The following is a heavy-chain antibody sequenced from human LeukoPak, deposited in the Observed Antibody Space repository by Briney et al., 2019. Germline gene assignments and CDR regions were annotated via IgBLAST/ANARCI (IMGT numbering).Heavy chain of an antibody. CDR2: ISYDGSNK. Sequence: GGSLRLSCAASGFTFSSYAMHWVRQAPGKGLEWVAVISYDGSNKYYADSVKGRFTISRDNSKNTLYLQMDSLRAKDTAVYYCARDPGVRWLVGFDYWGQGTLVTVSS. J-gene: IGHJ4*02. D-gene: IGHD6-19*01. V-gene: IGHV3-30-3*01. CDR1: GFTFSSYA. CDR3: ARDPGVRWLVGFDY.